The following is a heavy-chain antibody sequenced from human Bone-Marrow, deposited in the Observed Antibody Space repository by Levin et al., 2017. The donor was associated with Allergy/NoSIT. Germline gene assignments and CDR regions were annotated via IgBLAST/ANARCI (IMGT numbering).Heavy chain of an antibody. Sequence: HPGGSLRLSCAASGFTFSNYAMHWVRQAPGKGLEWVAVIWYDGRKKYYVDSVKGRFTVSRDHSKNTLYLQMYSLRAEDTAVYYCARDRTGYSSGWYPTGLDYWGQGTLVTVSS. CDR2: IWYDGRKK. CDR1: GFTFSNYA. J-gene: IGHJ4*02. D-gene: IGHD6-19*01. CDR3: ARDRTGYSSGWYPTGLDY. V-gene: IGHV3-33*01.